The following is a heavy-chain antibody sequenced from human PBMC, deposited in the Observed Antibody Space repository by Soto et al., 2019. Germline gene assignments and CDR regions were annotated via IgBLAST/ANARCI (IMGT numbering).Heavy chain of an antibody. Sequence: EVQLFESGGGLVQPGGSLRLSCAASGFTFSSYALSWVRQAPGKGLEWVSGISGSGGGAYYADSVKGRFTISRDNSRKSLYLQMNSLRAKDTAVYYCAKAQYSSGWTTGDAVDIWGQGTMVTVYS. CDR2: ISGSGGGA. CDR3: AKAQYSSGWTTGDAVDI. D-gene: IGHD6-19*01. V-gene: IGHV3-23*01. CDR1: GFTFSSYA. J-gene: IGHJ3*02.